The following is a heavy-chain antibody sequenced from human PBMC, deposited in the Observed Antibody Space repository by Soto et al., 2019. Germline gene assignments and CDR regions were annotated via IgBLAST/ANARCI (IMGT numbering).Heavy chain of an antibody. D-gene: IGHD6-13*01. CDR2: IYYSGKT. Sequence: PSETLSLTCTVSGDSINNYYWSWIRQPPGKGLEWLGFIYYSGKTYYNPSLKSRVAISVDTSKNQFSLNLASVIAADTAVYYCARRMRGASGNFDYRGQGTLGTVSS. CDR1: GDSINNYY. CDR3: ARRMRGASGNFDY. J-gene: IGHJ4*02. V-gene: IGHV4-59*01.